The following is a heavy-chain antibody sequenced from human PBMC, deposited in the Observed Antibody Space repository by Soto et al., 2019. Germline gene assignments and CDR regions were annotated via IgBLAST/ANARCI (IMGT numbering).Heavy chain of an antibody. D-gene: IGHD3-3*01. V-gene: IGHV3-23*01. CDR1: GFTFSSYA. Sequence: GGSLRLSCAASGFTFSSYAMRWVRQAPGKGLEWVSAISGSGGSTYYADSVKGRFTISRDNSRNTLYLQMNSLRAEDTAVYYCAKDTPLGSGYPFDYWGQGTLVTVSS. CDR3: AKDTPLGSGYPFDY. J-gene: IGHJ4*02. CDR2: ISGSGGST.